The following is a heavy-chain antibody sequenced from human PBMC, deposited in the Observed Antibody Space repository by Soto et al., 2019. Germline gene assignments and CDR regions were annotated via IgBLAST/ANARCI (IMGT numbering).Heavy chain of an antibody. J-gene: IGHJ2*01. Sequence: QVQLVQSGAEVKTPGSSVTVSCKASGGTLSSYTISWVRQAPGQGLEWMGGSIPIFGTANYAQEVQGRVMITADESTSTAYMELSSLRSEDTAVYYCARGNHRWLQLGYFHLWGRGTLVTVSS. D-gene: IGHD5-12*01. CDR2: SIPIFGTA. CDR3: ARGNHRWLQLGYFHL. CDR1: GGTLSSYT. V-gene: IGHV1-69*12.